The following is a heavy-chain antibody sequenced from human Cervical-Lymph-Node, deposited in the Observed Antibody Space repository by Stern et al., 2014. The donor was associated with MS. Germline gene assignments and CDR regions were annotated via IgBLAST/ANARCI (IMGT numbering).Heavy chain of an antibody. Sequence: VQLVQSGAEVKKPGESLKISCKGSGYSFTTNWIGWVRQMPGKGLEWMWFIYPGDSDPRCSPSFQGQVTISADKSISTADLQWSSLKASDTAMYYCARDYGDYAFDYWGQGTLVTVSS. CDR1: GYSFTTNW. CDR2: IYPGDSDP. V-gene: IGHV5-51*01. J-gene: IGHJ4*02. CDR3: ARDYGDYAFDY. D-gene: IGHD4-17*01.